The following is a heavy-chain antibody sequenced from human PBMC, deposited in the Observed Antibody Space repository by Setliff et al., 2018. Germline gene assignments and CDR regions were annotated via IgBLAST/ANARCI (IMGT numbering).Heavy chain of an antibody. CDR3: RLWFGETSRDY. CDR1: GFVVSNNE. V-gene: IGHV3-53*01. D-gene: IGHD3-10*01. CDR2: TYSNGAT. J-gene: IGHJ4*02. Sequence: GGSLRLSCAASGFVVSNNEMSWVRQAPGKGLEWVSVTYSNGATNYADSVKGRFIISRDNSKNTLYLQMNSLRGEDTALYYCRLWFGETSRDYWGQGTLVTVSS.